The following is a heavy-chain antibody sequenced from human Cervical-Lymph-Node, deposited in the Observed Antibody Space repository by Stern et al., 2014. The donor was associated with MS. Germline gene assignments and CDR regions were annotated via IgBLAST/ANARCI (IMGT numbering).Heavy chain of an antibody. Sequence: QVQLVESGAEVKKPGASVKVSCKASGGTFSSYAFSWVRQAPGQGLEWMGGIIPIFGTANSAPKFQGRVTITADESTSTAYMELSSLRSEDTAVYYCARGELKEGLVRGMDVWGQGTTVTVSS. CDR2: IIPIFGTA. V-gene: IGHV1-69*01. J-gene: IGHJ6*02. CDR1: GGTFSSYA. D-gene: IGHD1-26*01. CDR3: ARGELKEGLVRGMDV.